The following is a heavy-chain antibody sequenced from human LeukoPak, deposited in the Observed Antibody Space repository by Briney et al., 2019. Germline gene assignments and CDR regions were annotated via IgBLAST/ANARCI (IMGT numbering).Heavy chain of an antibody. J-gene: IGHJ4*02. V-gene: IGHV5-51*01. CDR2: IYPGDSDT. D-gene: IGHD2-15*01. CDR3: ASTGYRGGSCLAY. Sequence: PGESLKISCKGFGYSFANYWIAWVRQMPGKGLEWMGIIYPGDSDTRYSPSFQGQVTISADKSISTAYLQWSSLKASDTAMYYCASTGYRGGSCLAYWGQGTLVTVSS. CDR1: GYSFANYW.